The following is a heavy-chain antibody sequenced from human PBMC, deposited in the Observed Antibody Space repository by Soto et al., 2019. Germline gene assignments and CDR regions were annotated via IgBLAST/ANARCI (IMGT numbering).Heavy chain of an antibody. Sequence: QAGGSLRLSCAASGFTFSSYWMSWVRQAPGKGLEWVANIKQDGSEKYYVDSVKGRFTISRDNAKNSLYLQMNSLRAEDTAVYYCASIGSYLVLGTYFDYWGQGTLVTVSS. V-gene: IGHV3-7*03. CDR2: IKQDGSEK. CDR3: ASIGSYLVLGTYFDY. CDR1: GFTFSSYW. J-gene: IGHJ4*02. D-gene: IGHD1-26*01.